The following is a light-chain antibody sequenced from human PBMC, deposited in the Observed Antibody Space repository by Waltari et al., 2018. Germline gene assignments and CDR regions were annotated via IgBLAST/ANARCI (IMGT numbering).Light chain of an antibody. V-gene: IGLV1-44*01. Sequence: QSVLTQPPSASGTPGQRVTISCSGSASNIGSNTVNWYQQLPGTAPNLVISGTNQRPAAVSDRFSGSKSGPSASLAISGLQSEDEAAYFCAAWADSLAGSYVFGTGTKVTVL. CDR1: ASNIGSNT. CDR3: AAWADSLAGSYV. CDR2: GTN. J-gene: IGLJ1*01.